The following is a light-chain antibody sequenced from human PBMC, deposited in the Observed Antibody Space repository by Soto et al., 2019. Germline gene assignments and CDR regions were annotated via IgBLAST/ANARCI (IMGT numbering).Light chain of an antibody. Sequence: DLQMTQSPSTLSASVGDRVTITCRASQTVNTYLHWYQQKPGKAPKLLIYAASNLQSGVPSRFSGSGSGTNFTLSLNSLQPEDFATYYCQQGYSNPWTFGQGTKVDIK. CDR1: QTVNTY. CDR3: QQGYSNPWT. J-gene: IGKJ1*01. V-gene: IGKV1-39*01. CDR2: AAS.